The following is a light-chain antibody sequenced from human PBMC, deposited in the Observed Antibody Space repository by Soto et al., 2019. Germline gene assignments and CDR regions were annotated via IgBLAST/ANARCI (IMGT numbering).Light chain of an antibody. CDR1: SSNIGTGYD. CDR3: QSYDSSLSGSV. CDR2: GNN. J-gene: IGLJ2*01. Sequence: QSVLTQPPSVSGAPGQRVTISCTGSSSNIGTGYDVHWYQQFPGTAPKLLIYGNNNRPSGVPDRFSASKSGTSASLAITGLQAEDEADYYCQSYDSSLSGSVFGGGTKVTVL. V-gene: IGLV1-40*01.